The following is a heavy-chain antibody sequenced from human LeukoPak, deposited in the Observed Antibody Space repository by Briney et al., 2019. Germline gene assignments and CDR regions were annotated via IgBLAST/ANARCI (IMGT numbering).Heavy chain of an antibody. V-gene: IGHV3-23*01. Sequence: GGSLRLSCAASGFTVSSYAMSWVRQAPGQGLEWVSAISGSGDVTYYADSVKGRFTISRDNSKNTLYLQMSSLRAEDTALYYCARRDSSGWFGYFDYWGQGTLVTVST. J-gene: IGHJ4*02. D-gene: IGHD6-19*01. CDR3: ARRDSSGWFGYFDY. CDR1: GFTVSSYA. CDR2: ISGSGDVT.